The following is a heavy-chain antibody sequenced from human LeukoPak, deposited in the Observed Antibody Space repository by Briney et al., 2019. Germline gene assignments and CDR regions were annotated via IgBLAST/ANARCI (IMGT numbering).Heavy chain of an antibody. CDR2: INPSGGST. CDR3: ARASMSHAFDI. V-gene: IGHV1-46*01. CDR1: GYTFTSYY. J-gene: IGHJ3*02. Sequence: ASVKVSCKASGYTFTSYYLHWVRQAPGQGLEWMGIINPSGGSTSYAQKFQGRVTMTRDTSTSTVYMELSSLRSEDTAVYYCARASMSHAFDIWGQGTMVTVSS.